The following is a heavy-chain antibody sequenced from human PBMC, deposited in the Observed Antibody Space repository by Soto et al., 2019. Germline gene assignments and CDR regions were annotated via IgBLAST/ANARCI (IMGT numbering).Heavy chain of an antibody. D-gene: IGHD1-26*01. CDR1: GGSISSYY. CDR3: ARYFLGKRYFDY. J-gene: IGHJ4*02. CDR2: IYYSGST. Sequence: SETLSLTCTVSGGSISSYYWTWIRQPPGKGLEWIGYIYYSGSTNYNPSLKSRVTISVDTSKNQFSLKLSSVTAADTAVYYCARYFLGKRYFDYWGQGTLVTVSS. V-gene: IGHV4-59*01.